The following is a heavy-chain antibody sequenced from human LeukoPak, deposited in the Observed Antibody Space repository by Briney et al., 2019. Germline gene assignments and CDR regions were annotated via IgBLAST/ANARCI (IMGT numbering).Heavy chain of an antibody. D-gene: IGHD3-10*01. J-gene: IGHJ6*03. CDR3: ARRQSYISRRIQYYYMDV. Sequence: GGSLRLSCVISGYTFTHYGFHWVRQAPGKALEWVAYISYNGNNKYEDSVKGRFTISRDNAKNSLYLQMNSLTDEDTAVYYCARRQSYISRRIQYYYMDVWGEGTTVTVSS. CDR2: ISYNGNN. V-gene: IGHV3-30*03. CDR1: GYTFTHYG.